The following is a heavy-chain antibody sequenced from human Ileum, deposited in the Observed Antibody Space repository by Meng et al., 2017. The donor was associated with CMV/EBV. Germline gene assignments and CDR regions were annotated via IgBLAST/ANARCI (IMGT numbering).Heavy chain of an antibody. CDR2: INTNTGKT. CDR3: ARVVPGPNNRFDP. V-gene: IGHV1-8*01. CDR1: GYTFTTYD. J-gene: IGHJ5*02. Sequence: KASGYTFTTYDINWVRQATGQGFEWMGWINTNTGKTGYAQQFRGRLTISRDNSINTAYMDLSSLTSEDTAVYYCARVVPGPNNRFDPWGQGTLVTVSS. D-gene: IGHD2-21*02.